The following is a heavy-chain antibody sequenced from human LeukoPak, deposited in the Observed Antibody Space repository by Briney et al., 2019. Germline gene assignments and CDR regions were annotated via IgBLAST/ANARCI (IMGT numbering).Heavy chain of an antibody. CDR3: ARGWGARFDY. CDR1: GGSISSGSYY. CDR2: IYTSGST. J-gene: IGHJ4*02. D-gene: IGHD3-16*01. V-gene: IGHV4-61*02. Sequence: PSETLSLTCTVSGGSISSGSYYWSWIRQPAGKGLEWIGRIYTSGSTNYNPSLKSRVTISVDTSKNQFSLKLSSMTAADTAVYYCARGWGARFDYWGQGTLVTVSS.